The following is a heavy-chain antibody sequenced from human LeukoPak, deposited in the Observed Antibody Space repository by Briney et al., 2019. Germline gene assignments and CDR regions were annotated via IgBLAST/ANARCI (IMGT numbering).Heavy chain of an antibody. CDR1: GFTISHYW. CDR2: INPDGRTT. J-gene: IGHJ4*02. V-gene: IGHV3-74*03. Sequence: GGSLRLSCAASGFTISHYWIHWVRQGPGTGLVWFSRINPDGRTTTYADSVKGRFTISRDNARNTVFLQMNSLRADDTSLYYCVRGSLGDPGYFDSWSQGSLVTVSS. CDR3: VRGSLGDPGYFDS. D-gene: IGHD4-17*01.